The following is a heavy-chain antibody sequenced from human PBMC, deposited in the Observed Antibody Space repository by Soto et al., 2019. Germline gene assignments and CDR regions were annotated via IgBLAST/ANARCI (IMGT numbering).Heavy chain of an antibody. CDR1: GFSFTTYW. Sequence: GEALKISGKVSGFSFTTYWSAWVRQMTGKGLEWMGIIYPGDSKTTYSPSFQGQVTISADKSISTAYLQWSSLRAEDTAVYYCARGDYYDRSGPFSDAFDIWGRGTMVTVSS. CDR2: IYPGDSKT. D-gene: IGHD3-22*01. CDR3: ARGDYYDRSGPFSDAFDI. V-gene: IGHV5-51*01. J-gene: IGHJ3*02.